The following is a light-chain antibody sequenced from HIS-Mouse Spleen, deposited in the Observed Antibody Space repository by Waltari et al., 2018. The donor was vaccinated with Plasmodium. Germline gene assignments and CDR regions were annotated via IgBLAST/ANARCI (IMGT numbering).Light chain of an antibody. CDR2: QDS. CDR1: KLGDKY. J-gene: IGLJ3*02. Sequence: SYELTQPPSVSVSPGQTASITCSGDKLGDKYACWYQQKPGQSPVLVIYQDSKRPSGSPERVSGSNSGNTATLTISGTQAMDEADYYCYSTDSSGNHRVFGGGTKLTVL. V-gene: IGLV3-1*01. CDR3: YSTDSSGNHRV.